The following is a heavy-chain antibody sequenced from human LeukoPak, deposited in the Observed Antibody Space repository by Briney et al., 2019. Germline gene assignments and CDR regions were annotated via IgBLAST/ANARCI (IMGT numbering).Heavy chain of an antibody. V-gene: IGHV5-51*01. J-gene: IGHJ6*03. CDR3: ARQIGTTYYYYYMDV. CDR2: IYPGDSDT. Sequence: GESLKISCKGSGYSFTSYWIGWVRQMPGKGLEWMGIIYPGDSDTRYSPSFQGQVTISADKSISTAYLQWSSLKASDTAMYYCARQIGTTYYYYYMDVWGKGTTVTVSS. D-gene: IGHD1-7*01. CDR1: GYSFTSYW.